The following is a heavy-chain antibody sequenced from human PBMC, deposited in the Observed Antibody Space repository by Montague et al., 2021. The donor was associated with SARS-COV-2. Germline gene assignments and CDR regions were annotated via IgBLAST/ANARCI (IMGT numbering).Heavy chain of an antibody. Sequence: CAISGDSVSSSSVAWNWIRQSPSRGLEWLGRTYYRSRWYDDYAASVKGRITMNPDTAKNHFSLQLNSVTPEDTAVYYCARGNWEKVTGTTSDYLYYFDYWGQGTLVTVSS. CDR1: GDSVSSSSVA. J-gene: IGHJ4*02. CDR3: ARGNWEKVTGTTSDYLYYFDY. V-gene: IGHV6-1*01. CDR2: TYYRSRWYD. D-gene: IGHD1-7*01.